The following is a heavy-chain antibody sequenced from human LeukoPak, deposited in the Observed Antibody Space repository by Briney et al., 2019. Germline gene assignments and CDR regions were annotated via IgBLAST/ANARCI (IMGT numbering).Heavy chain of an antibody. Sequence: SVTVSCKASGGTFSSYAISWVRQAPGQGLEWMGGIIPIFGTANYAQKFQGRVTITADESTSTAYMELSSLRSEDTAVYYCARVRYYGSGSYYYFDYWGQGTLVTVSS. CDR1: GGTFSSYA. V-gene: IGHV1-69*13. D-gene: IGHD3-10*01. J-gene: IGHJ4*02. CDR3: ARVRYYGSGSYYYFDY. CDR2: IIPIFGTA.